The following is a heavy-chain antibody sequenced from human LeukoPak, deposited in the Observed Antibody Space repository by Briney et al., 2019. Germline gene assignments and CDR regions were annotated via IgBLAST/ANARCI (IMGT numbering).Heavy chain of an antibody. D-gene: IGHD5-18*01. J-gene: IGHJ5*02. Sequence: SETLSLTCTVSGGSISSSTFYWGWIRQPPGKGLEWIGSLYYSGSTYYNPSLKSRVTISVDTSKNQFSLKLSSVTAADTAVYYCARLDTGNRGTSNWFDPWGQGTLVTVSS. CDR3: ARLDTGNRGTSNWFDP. CDR2: LYYSGST. V-gene: IGHV4-39*07. CDR1: GGSISSSTFY.